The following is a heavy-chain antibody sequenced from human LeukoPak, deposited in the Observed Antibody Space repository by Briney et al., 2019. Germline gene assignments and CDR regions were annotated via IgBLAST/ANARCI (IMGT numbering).Heavy chain of an antibody. V-gene: IGHV1-3*01. CDR1: GYTFTSYA. J-gene: IGHJ4*02. Sequence: ASVKVSCKASGYTFTSYAMHWVRQAPGQRLEWMGWINAGNGNTKYSQKFQGRVTITRDTSASTAYMELSSLRSEDTAVYYCARGLMGLGGSDYFDYWGQGTLVTVSS. CDR2: INAGNGNT. D-gene: IGHD4/OR15-4a*01. CDR3: ARGLMGLGGSDYFDY.